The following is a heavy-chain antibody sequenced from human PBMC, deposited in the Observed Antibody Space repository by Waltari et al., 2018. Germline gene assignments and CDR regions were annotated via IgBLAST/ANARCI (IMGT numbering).Heavy chain of an antibody. CDR3: ASSVGQGLRGWGHVWA. Sequence: QLQLQESGPGLVKPSETLSLTCTVSGGSISSSSYYWGWIRQPPGKGLEWIGSIYYSGSTYYNPALKSRVTISVDTSKNQFSLKLSSVTAADTAVYYCASSVGQGLRGWGHVWAWGQGTLVTVSS. J-gene: IGHJ5*02. V-gene: IGHV4-39*07. CDR2: IYYSGST. D-gene: IGHD5-12*01. CDR1: GGSISSSSYY.